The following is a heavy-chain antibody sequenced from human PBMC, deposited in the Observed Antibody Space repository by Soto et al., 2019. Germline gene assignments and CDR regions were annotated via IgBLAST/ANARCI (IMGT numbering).Heavy chain of an antibody. D-gene: IGHD3-22*01. CDR3: ARALPPVITFDY. Sequence: NPSETLSLTCTVSGGSISSGGYYWSWIRQHPGKGLEWIGYIYYSGSTYYNPSLKSRVTISVDTSKNQFSLKLSSVTAADTAVYYCARALPPVITFDYWGQGTLVTVSS. J-gene: IGHJ4*02. CDR2: IYYSGST. V-gene: IGHV4-31*03. CDR1: GGSISSGGYY.